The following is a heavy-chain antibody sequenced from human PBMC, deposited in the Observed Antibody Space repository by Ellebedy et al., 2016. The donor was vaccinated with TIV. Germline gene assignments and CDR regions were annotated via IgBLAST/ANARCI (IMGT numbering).Heavy chain of an antibody. D-gene: IGHD2-15*01. CDR3: ARLGGGPDGLLLLQAHFDY. CDR1: GYSFTSYW. Sequence: GESLKISXKVSGYSFTSYWIGWVRQMPGKGLEWMGIIYPGDSDTRYRPSFQGQVTISADKSISTAYLQWSSLKASDTAMYYCARLGGGPDGLLLLQAHFDYWGQGTLVTVSS. V-gene: IGHV5-51*01. J-gene: IGHJ4*02. CDR2: IYPGDSDT.